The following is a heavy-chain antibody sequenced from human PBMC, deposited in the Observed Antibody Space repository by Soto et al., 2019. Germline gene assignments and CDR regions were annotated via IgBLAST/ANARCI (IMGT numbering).Heavy chain of an antibody. Sequence: QVQLVESGGGVVQPGRSLRLSCAASGFTFSSYAMHWVRQAPGKGLEWVAVISYDGSNKYYADSVKGRFTISRDNSKKALYLKMNSLRAEDTALYYCARDGESSSWYYYYYYGMDVWGQGTTVTVSS. V-gene: IGHV3-30-3*01. D-gene: IGHD6-13*01. CDR3: ARDGESSSWYYYYYYGMDV. CDR1: GFTFSSYA. CDR2: ISYDGSNK. J-gene: IGHJ6*02.